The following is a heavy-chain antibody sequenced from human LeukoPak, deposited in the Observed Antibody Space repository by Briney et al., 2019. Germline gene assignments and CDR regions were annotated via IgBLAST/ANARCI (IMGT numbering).Heavy chain of an antibody. CDR3: ARSGDPTVLIYYYYGMDV. Sequence: SETLSLTCAVSGGSISSGGYSWRWIRQPPGTGLEWIGYIYHSGSTYYNPSLKSRVTISVDRSKNQFSLKLSSVTAADTAVYYCARSGDPTVLIYYYYGMDVWGKGTTVTVSS. CDR1: GGSISSGGYS. J-gene: IGHJ6*04. D-gene: IGHD2-21*02. CDR2: IYHSGST. V-gene: IGHV4-30-2*01.